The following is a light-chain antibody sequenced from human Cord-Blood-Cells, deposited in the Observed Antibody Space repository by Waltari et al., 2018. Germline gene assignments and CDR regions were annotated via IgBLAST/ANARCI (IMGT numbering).Light chain of an antibody. CDR3: QQRYSTIVRT. Sequence: DIQMTQSPSSLSASVGDRVTITCRASQSISSYLNWYQQKPGKAPKILIYAASSLQSGVPSRFSGSGSGTDFTLTISSLQPEDFATYYCQQRYSTIVRTFGQGTKLEIK. J-gene: IGKJ2*01. V-gene: IGKV1-39*01. CDR1: QSISSY. CDR2: AAS.